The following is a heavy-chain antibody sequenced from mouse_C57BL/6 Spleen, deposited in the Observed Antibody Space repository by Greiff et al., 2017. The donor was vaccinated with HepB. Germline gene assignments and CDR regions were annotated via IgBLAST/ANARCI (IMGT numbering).Heavy chain of an antibody. CDR3: ARHRGYDYDDAMDY. CDR1: GFSLTSYG. Sequence: VKLMESGPGLVAPSQSLSITCTVSGFSLTSYGVHWVRQPPGKGLEWLVVIWSDGSTTYNSALKSRLSISKDNSKSQVFLKMNSLQTDDTAMYYCARHRGYDYDDAMDYWGQGTSVTVSS. J-gene: IGHJ4*01. D-gene: IGHD2-4*01. CDR2: IWSDGST. V-gene: IGHV2-6-1*01.